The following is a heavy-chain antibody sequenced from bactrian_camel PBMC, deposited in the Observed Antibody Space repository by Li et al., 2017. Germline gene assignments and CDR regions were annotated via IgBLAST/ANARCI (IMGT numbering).Heavy chain of an antibody. Sequence: HVQLVESGGGLVQPGRSLRLSCAASGFTSSNYWMYWVRQAPGKGLEWVSVIMNDGKTLYSESVKGRFTISRDNAENTLFLQLNSLKPEDSAIYYCAADQVWLRCITDRYTYWGQGTQVTVS. CDR2: IMNDGKT. D-gene: IGHD1*01. V-gene: IGHV3S1*01. CDR1: GFTSSNYW. J-gene: IGHJ4*01. CDR3: AADQVWLRCITDRYTY.